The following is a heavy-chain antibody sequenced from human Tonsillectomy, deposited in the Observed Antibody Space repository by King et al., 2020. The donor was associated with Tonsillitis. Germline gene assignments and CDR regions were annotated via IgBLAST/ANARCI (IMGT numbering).Heavy chain of an antibody. V-gene: IGHV3-23*04. CDR3: AKGVSGYDNMI. D-gene: IGHD5-12*01. J-gene: IGHJ4*02. Sequence: VQLVESGGGLVQPGGSLRLSCAASGFTFSNYAVSWVRQAPGKGLEWVSTISGSGGSTYYADSVKGRFTISRDNSKNTLYLQMNSLRAEDTAVYYCAKGVSGYDNMIWGQGTLVTVSS. CDR2: ISGSGGST. CDR1: GFTFSNYA.